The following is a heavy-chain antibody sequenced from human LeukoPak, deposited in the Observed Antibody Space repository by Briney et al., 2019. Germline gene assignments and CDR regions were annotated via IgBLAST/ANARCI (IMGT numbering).Heavy chain of an antibody. CDR1: GYTFTSYA. Sequence: ASVKVSCKASGYTFTSYAMHWVRQAPGQRLEWMGWINAGNGDTKYSQKFQGRVTITRDTSASTAYMELSSLRSEDTAVYYCARVGGSPPVHHFDYWGQGTLATVSS. D-gene: IGHD1-26*01. V-gene: IGHV1-3*01. CDR2: INAGNGDT. CDR3: ARVGGSPPVHHFDY. J-gene: IGHJ4*02.